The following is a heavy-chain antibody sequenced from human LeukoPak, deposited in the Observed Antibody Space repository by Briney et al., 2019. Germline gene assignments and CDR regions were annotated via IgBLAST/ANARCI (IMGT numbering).Heavy chain of an antibody. D-gene: IGHD2-2*02. CDR1: GGSISSYY. J-gene: IGHJ6*02. CDR3: ASQVRGRDRPRYCSSTSCYKDYYGVDV. Sequence: SETLSLTCTVSGGSISSYYWSWIRQPPGKGLEWIGYIYYSGSTNYNPSLKSRVTISVDTSKNQFSLRLSSVTAADTAVYYCASQVRGRDRPRYCSSTSCYKDYYGVDVWGQGTTVTVSS. V-gene: IGHV4-59*08. CDR2: IYYSGST.